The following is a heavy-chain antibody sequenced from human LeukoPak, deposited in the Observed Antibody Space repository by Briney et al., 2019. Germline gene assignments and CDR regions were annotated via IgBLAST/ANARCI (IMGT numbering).Heavy chain of an antibody. CDR2: ITSSSTYI. Sequence: GGSLRLSCAASGFTFSSYSMNWVRQAPGKGLEWVSPITSSSTYIYYADSVKGRFTISRDNAKTSLYLQMNSLRAEDTAVYYCARGEGPVAGPLDYWGQGTLVTVSS. V-gene: IGHV3-21*01. D-gene: IGHD6-19*01. CDR3: ARGEGPVAGPLDY. J-gene: IGHJ4*02. CDR1: GFTFSSYS.